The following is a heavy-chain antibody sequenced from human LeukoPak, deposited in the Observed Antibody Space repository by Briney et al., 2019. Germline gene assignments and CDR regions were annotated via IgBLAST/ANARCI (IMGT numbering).Heavy chain of an antibody. V-gene: IGHV3-74*01. J-gene: IGHJ4*02. CDR2: INSDGSST. CDR1: GFTLSSYW. D-gene: IGHD4-17*01. CDR3: ARVVMGGDYGDYADY. Sequence: GGSLRLSCAASGFTLSSYWVHWVRQAPGKGLVWVSRINSDGSSTSYADSVKGRFTISRDNAKNTLYLQMNSLRAEDTAVYYCARVVMGGDYGDYADYWGQGTLVTVSS.